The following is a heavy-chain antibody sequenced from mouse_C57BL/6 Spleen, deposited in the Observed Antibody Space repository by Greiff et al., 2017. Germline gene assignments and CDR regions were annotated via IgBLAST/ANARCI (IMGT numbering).Heavy chain of an antibody. J-gene: IGHJ1*03. V-gene: IGHV1-80*01. CDR3: ARGDYDYEDV. Sequence: QVQLKQSGAELVRPGASVKISCKASGYAFSSYCMNWVKQRPGKGLEWIGQIYPGDGDTNYNGKFKGKATLTADKSSSTAYMQLSSLTSEDSAVYFCARGDYDYEDVWGTGTTVTVSS. CDR2: IYPGDGDT. CDR1: GYAFSSYC. D-gene: IGHD2-4*01.